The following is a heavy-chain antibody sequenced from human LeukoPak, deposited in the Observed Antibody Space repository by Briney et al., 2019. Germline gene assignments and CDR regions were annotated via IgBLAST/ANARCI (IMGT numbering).Heavy chain of an antibody. V-gene: IGHV1-8*01. CDR1: GYTFTSYD. Sequence: GASVKVSCKASGYTFTSYDINWVRQATGQGLEWMGWMNPNSGNTGYVQKFQGRVTMTRNTSISTAYMELSSLRSDDTAVYYCARATNDFWSGYSPPYFDYWGQGTLVTVSS. CDR3: ARATNDFWSGYSPPYFDY. D-gene: IGHD3-3*01. CDR2: MNPNSGNT. J-gene: IGHJ4*02.